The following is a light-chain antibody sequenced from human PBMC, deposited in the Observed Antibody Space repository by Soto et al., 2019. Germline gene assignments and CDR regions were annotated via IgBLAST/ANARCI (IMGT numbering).Light chain of an antibody. CDR2: AAS. Sequence: DIPMTQSPSSLSASVGDRVTITCRASQGINNYVAWYQQKPGKPPKLLIYAASTLQSGVPSRFSGSGSGTDLTLTINSLQPEDVATYSCQKYSSVLVFGPGTKVDIK. CDR1: QGINNY. J-gene: IGKJ3*01. CDR3: QKYSSVLV. V-gene: IGKV1-27*01.